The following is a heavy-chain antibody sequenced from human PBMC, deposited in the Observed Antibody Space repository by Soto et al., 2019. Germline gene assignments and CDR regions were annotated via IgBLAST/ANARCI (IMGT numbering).Heavy chain of an antibody. CDR2: INPSGGST. J-gene: IGHJ6*03. CDR3: ASAPCSSTSCPASEYYYYYMDV. Sequence: QVQLVQSGAEVKKPGASVKVSCKASGYTFTSYYMHWVRQAPGQGLEWMGIINPSGGSTSYAQKFKGRVTMTRDTSTSTVYMELSSLRSEDTAVYYCASAPCSSTSCPASEYYYYYMDVWGKGTTVTVSS. V-gene: IGHV1-46*03. CDR1: GYTFTSYY. D-gene: IGHD2-2*01.